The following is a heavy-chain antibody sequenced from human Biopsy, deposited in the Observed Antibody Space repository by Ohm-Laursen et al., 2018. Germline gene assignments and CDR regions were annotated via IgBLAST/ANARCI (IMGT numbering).Heavy chain of an antibody. CDR2: IYYDGIT. V-gene: IGHV4-38-2*01. J-gene: IGHJ6*02. D-gene: IGHD5-12*01. CDR1: GYSVTNDYY. Sequence: SETLSLTCAVSGYSVTNDYYWGWIRQPPGKGLEWIGNIYYDGITYYNPSLKSRVAMSVDTSKNQFSLRLTSVTAADTAVYYCARVAGGYAYYYGMDVWGQGTTVIASS. CDR3: ARVAGGYAYYYGMDV.